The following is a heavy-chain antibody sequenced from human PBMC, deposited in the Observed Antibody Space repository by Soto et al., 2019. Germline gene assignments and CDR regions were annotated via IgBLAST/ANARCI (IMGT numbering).Heavy chain of an antibody. V-gene: IGHV3-30*18. CDR2: ISYDGSNK. J-gene: IGHJ6*02. D-gene: IGHD1-1*01. CDR3: AKQGALQLERRHYYYGMDV. Sequence: PVGSLRLSCAASGFTFSSYGMHWVRQAPGKGLEWVAVISYDGSNKYYADSVKGRFTISRDNSKNTLYLQMNSLRAEDTAVYYCAKQGALQLERRHYYYGMDVWGQGTTVTVSS. CDR1: GFTFSSYG.